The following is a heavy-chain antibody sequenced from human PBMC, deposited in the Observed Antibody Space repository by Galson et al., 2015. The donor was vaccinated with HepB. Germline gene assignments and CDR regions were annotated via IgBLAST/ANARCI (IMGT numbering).Heavy chain of an antibody. CDR2: INPDGTNV. D-gene: IGHD3-22*01. Sequence: SLRLSCAASGFTFGIYWMHWVRQPPGGGPVWVSHINPDGTNVRYADSVKGRFTISRDNAKNTLCLQMNSLRDEDTAVYYCLHDSDGPDYWGQGTMVTVSS. V-gene: IGHV3-74*01. J-gene: IGHJ4*02. CDR1: GFTFGIYW. CDR3: LHDSDGPDY.